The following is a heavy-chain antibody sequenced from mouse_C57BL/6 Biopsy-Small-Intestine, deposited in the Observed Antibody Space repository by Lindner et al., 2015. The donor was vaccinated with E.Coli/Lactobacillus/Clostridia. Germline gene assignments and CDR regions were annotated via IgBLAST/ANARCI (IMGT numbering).Heavy chain of an antibody. CDR1: GYTFTGYW. CDR3: ARDRGGYAMDY. V-gene: IGHV1-9*01. Sequence: VQLQESGAELMKPGASVKLSCKATGYTFTGYWIEWVKQRPGHGLEWIGEILPGSGSTNYNEKFKGKATLTVDKSSSTAYMELRSLTSEDAAVYYCARDRGGYAMDYWGQGTSVTVSS. J-gene: IGHJ4*01. CDR2: ILPGSGST.